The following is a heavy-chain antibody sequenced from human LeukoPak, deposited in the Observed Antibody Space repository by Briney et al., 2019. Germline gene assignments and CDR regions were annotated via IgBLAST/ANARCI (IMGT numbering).Heavy chain of an antibody. J-gene: IGHJ4*02. CDR3: AKSPSRDGYNLYFDY. CDR2: ISGSGGST. Sequence: GGSLRLSCAPSGFTFSRYWMSWVRQAPGKGLEWVSAISGSGGSTYYADSVKGRFTISRDNSKNTLYLQMNSLRAEDTAVYYCAKSPSRDGYNLYFDYWGQGTLVTVSS. D-gene: IGHD5-24*01. CDR1: GFTFSRYW. V-gene: IGHV3-23*01.